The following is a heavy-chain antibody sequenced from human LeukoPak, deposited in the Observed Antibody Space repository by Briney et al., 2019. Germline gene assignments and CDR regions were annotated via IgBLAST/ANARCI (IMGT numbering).Heavy chain of an antibody. CDR1: GGSIISYY. J-gene: IGHJ4*02. CDR2: IYTSGST. CDR3: ASLGDPKFDY. Sequence: SETLSLTCTVSGGSIISYYWSWIRQPAGKGLEWIGRIYTSGSTNYNPSLQSRVTISVDTSKNQFSLKLSSVTAADTAVYYCASLGDPKFDYWGQGTLVTVSS. V-gene: IGHV4-4*07. D-gene: IGHD3-10*01.